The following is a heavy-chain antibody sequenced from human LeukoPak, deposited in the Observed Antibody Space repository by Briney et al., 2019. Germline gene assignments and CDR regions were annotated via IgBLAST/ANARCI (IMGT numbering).Heavy chain of an antibody. D-gene: IGHD3-16*01. CDR3: TTDLVMITIGGAKRNEPVDY. Sequence: PGGSLRLSCAASGFTFSNAWMSWVRQAPGKGLEWVGRIKSKTDGGTTGYAAPVKGRFTISRDDSKNTLYLQMNSLKTEDTAVYYCTTDLVMITIGGAKRNEPVDYWGQGTLVTVSS. CDR2: IKSKTDGGTT. CDR1: GFTFSNAW. J-gene: IGHJ4*02. V-gene: IGHV3-15*01.